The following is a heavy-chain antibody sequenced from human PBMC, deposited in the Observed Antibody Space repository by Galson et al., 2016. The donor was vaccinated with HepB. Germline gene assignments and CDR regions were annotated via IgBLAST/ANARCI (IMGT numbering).Heavy chain of an antibody. V-gene: IGHV5-51*01. D-gene: IGHD3-3*01. CDR3: ARRRGPIFLNNWFDP. Sequence: QSGAEVTKPGESLRISCKASGYIFTDYWIGWVRQTPGKGLEWMGIIYPGDSDIRYSPSFQGQVTISADKSITTAYLQWSSLKASDTAVYYCARRRGPIFLNNWFDPWGQGTLVTVPS. J-gene: IGHJ5*02. CDR2: IYPGDSDI. CDR1: GYIFTDYW.